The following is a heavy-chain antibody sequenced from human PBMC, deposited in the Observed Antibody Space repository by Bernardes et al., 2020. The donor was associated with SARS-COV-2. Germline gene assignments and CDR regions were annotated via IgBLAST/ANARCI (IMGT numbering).Heavy chain of an antibody. CDR2: IYWDDDR. CDR1: GFSLSVKGVG. Sequence: SGPTLVKPTQTLTLTCTFSGFSLSVKGVGVGWIRQPPGKALEWLAFIYWDDDRRYNPSLGTRLTISKDTSKNQVLLRMTDMDPADTATYYCAHSRSPIVVPPDHYGASYFQHWGQGSLVSVSS. CDR3: AHSRSPIVVPPDHYGASYFQH. J-gene: IGHJ1*01. D-gene: IGHD2-15*01. V-gene: IGHV2-5*02.